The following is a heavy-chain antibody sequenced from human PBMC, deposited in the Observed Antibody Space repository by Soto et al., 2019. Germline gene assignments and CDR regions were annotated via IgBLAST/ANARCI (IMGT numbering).Heavy chain of an antibody. Sequence: SQTLSLTCAISGYSVSSNSAAWNWIRQSPSRGLEWLGRTYYRSKWYNDYAVSVKSRITINPDTSKNQFSLQLNSVTPEDTAVYYCARGSSSYCSGGSCYDYDAFDIWGQGTMVTVSS. J-gene: IGHJ3*02. D-gene: IGHD2-15*01. V-gene: IGHV6-1*01. CDR2: TYYRSKWYN. CDR3: ARGSSSYCSGGSCYDYDAFDI. CDR1: GYSVSSNSAA.